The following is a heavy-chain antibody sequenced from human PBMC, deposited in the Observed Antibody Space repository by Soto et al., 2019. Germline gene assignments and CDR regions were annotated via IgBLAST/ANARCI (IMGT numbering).Heavy chain of an antibody. J-gene: IGHJ4*02. CDR3: AHLPWKQLWPRAPVVN. CDR1: GFSLSPSGVG. V-gene: IGHV2-5*02. CDR2: IFWDDDK. D-gene: IGHD5-18*01. Sequence: SGPTLVNPTQTLTLTCTFSGFSLSPSGVGVGWIRQPPGKALEWLGIIFWDDDKRYRPSLKSRLTISKDTSKNQLVLRMTNMNTVDTATYYCAHLPWKQLWPRAPVVNWGQGTPVTVSS.